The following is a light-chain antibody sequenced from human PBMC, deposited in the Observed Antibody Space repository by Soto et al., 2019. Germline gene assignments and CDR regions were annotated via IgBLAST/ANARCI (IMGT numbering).Light chain of an antibody. CDR2: EVS. Sequence: QSVLTQPASVSGSPGQSITISCTGTSSDVGGYNYVSWYQQHPGKAPKLMIYEVSNRPSGVSNRFSGSNSGNTASLTISGLQAEDEADYYCSSYTSSSTPWVFGGGTKVTVL. V-gene: IGLV2-14*01. CDR1: SSDVGGYNY. CDR3: SSYTSSSTPWV. J-gene: IGLJ3*02.